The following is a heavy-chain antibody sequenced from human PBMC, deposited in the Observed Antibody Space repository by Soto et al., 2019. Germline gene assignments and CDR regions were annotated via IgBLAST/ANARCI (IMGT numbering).Heavy chain of an antibody. CDR3: ARGLRGYSFHTFDY. Sequence: PGGSLRLSCAASGFTFSSYAMSWVRQAPGKGLVWISRINSDGSRTSYADSVKGRFTISRDNGKKTLYLQMHSLRTEDAAVYYYARGLRGYSFHTFDYWGQGTLVTVSS. J-gene: IGHJ4*02. CDR2: INSDGSRT. V-gene: IGHV3-74*01. D-gene: IGHD5-18*01. CDR1: GFTFSSYA.